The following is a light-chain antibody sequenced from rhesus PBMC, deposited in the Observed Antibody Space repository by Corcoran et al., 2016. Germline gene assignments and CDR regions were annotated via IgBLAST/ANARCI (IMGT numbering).Light chain of an antibody. CDR2: YAS. Sequence: EIVMTQSPATLSLSPGERATLSCRASQSVSSNLAWYQQKPGQAPRLLIYYASNRATGIPDRFSGSGSGTDFTVTISSLEPEDVGVYYCQQYNNWNSFGQGTKVEIK. CDR3: QQYNNWNS. V-gene: IGKV3-35*01. CDR1: QSVSSN. J-gene: IGKJ2*01.